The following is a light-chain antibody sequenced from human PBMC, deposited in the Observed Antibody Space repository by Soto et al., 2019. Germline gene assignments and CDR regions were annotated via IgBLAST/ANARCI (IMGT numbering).Light chain of an antibody. CDR2: AAS. Sequence: IQLTLSPSSLASFVGARVTITCRASQSISSYLNGYQQKPGKAPKLLIYAASSLQSGVPSRFSGSGSGTDFTLTISSLQPEDFATYYCQHSYSTPRTFGQGTKV. CDR3: QHSYSTPRT. V-gene: IGKV1-39*01. CDR1: QSISSY. J-gene: IGKJ1*01.